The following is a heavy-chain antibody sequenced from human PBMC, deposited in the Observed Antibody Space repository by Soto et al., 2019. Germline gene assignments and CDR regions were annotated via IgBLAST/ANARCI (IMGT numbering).Heavy chain of an antibody. CDR3: ATAVEMATISLDF. CDR1: GYTFTSYY. D-gene: IGHD5-12*01. Sequence: ASVKVSCKASGYTFTSYYMHWVRQAPGQGLEWMGIINPSGGSTSYAQKFQGRVTMTEDTSTDTVYMELSSLRSEDTAVYYCATAVEMATISLDFRGTGILVTLSS. V-gene: IGHV1-46*01. J-gene: IGHJ4*02. CDR2: INPSGGST.